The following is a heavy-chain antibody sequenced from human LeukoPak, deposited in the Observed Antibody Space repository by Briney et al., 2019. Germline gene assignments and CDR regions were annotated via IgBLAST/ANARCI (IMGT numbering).Heavy chain of an antibody. J-gene: IGHJ4*02. V-gene: IGHV3-23*01. CDR1: GFTFSSYA. D-gene: IGHD6-13*01. CDR2: ISGGGGST. CDR3: ATYSSSWYCFDY. Sequence: GRSLRLSCAASGFTFSSYAMSWVSQAPGKGREWVSAISGGGGSTYYADSVKGRFTISTDNSKNTLYLQMNSLRAKDTAVYYCATYSSSWYCFDYWGQGTLVTVSS.